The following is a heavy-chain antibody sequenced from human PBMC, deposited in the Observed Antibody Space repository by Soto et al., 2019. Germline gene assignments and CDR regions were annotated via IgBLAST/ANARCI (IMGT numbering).Heavy chain of an antibody. V-gene: IGHV4-59*01. CDR1: GGSISSYY. Sequence: SETLSLTCTVSGGSISSYYWSWIRQPPGKGLEWIGYIYYSGSTNYNPSLKSRVTISVDTSKNQFSLKLSSVTAADTAVYYCAGDYGYSYGYGHYGMDVWGQGTTVTVSS. CDR2: IYYSGST. CDR3: AGDYGYSYGYGHYGMDV. D-gene: IGHD5-18*01. J-gene: IGHJ6*02.